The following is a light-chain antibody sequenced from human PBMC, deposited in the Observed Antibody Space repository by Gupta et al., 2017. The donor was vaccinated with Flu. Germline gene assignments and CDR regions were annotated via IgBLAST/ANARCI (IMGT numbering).Light chain of an antibody. CDR1: SSDIGRYSY. CDR2: EVS. Sequence: QSVLTQPAAMSGSPGQSITISCTGTSSDIGRYSYVSWHQQHPGQAPKLLVYEVSSRPLGVSSRFSGSRSGNTASLTISGLQPEDEADYYCSSYSRSTSGVFGGGTKLTVL. J-gene: IGLJ3*02. V-gene: IGLV2-14*01. CDR3: SSYSRSTSGV.